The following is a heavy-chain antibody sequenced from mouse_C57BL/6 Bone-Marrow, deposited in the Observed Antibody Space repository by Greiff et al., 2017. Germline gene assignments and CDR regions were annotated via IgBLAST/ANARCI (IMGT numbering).Heavy chain of an antibody. V-gene: IGHV1-55*01. CDR1: GYTFTSYW. J-gene: IGHJ4*01. CDR2: IYPGRGST. CDR3: ARNHGRDY. Sequence: VQLQQPGAELVKPGASVKMSCKASGYTFTSYWITWVKQRPGHGLAWIGDIYPGRGSTNYNEKFKSKATLTVDTSSSTAYMQLSSLTSEDSAVYYCARNHGRDYWGQGTSVTVAS.